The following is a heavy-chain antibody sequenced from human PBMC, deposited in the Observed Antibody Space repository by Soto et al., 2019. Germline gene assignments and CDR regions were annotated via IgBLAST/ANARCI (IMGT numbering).Heavy chain of an antibody. CDR3: ARDDIPGVAVSTYGMDV. J-gene: IGHJ6*02. D-gene: IGHD2-8*01. CDR1: GFIFSNFG. CDR2: IWYDGSNE. Sequence: QVQLVESGGGVVQPGRSLRLSCAASGFIFSNFGMHWVRQAPGKGLEWVAVIWYDGSNEHYADSVKGRFTISKDNSKNTLYLKMNRLRAEDTAMYYCARDDIPGVAVSTYGMDVWGQGTTVTVSS. V-gene: IGHV3-33*01.